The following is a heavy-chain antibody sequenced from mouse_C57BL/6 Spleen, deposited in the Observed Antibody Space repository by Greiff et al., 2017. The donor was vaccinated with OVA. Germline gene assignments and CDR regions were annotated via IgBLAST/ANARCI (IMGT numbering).Heavy chain of an antibody. D-gene: IGHD2-13*01. CDR3: ARRGGDLDAMDY. J-gene: IGHJ4*01. CDR2: ISNLAYSI. Sequence: EVQLVESGGGLVQPGGSLKLSCAASGFTFRDYGMAWVRQAPRQGPEWVAFISNLAYSIYYADTVTGRFTISRENAKNTLYLEMSSLRSEDTAMYYCARRGGDLDAMDYWGQGTSVTVSS. V-gene: IGHV5-15*01. CDR1: GFTFRDYG.